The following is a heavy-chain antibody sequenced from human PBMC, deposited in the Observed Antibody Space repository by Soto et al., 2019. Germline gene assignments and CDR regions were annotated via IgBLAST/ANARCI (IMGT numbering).Heavy chain of an antibody. V-gene: IGHV3-23*01. CDR3: AKLYNWNYERYFDL. Sequence: GGSLRLSCAASGLTFSSYAMSWVRQAPGKGLEWVSAISGSGGSTYYADSVKGRFTISRDNSKNTLYLQMNSLRAEDTAVYYCAKLYNWNYERYFDLWGRGTLVTVSS. D-gene: IGHD1-7*01. CDR1: GLTFSSYA. CDR2: ISGSGGST. J-gene: IGHJ2*01.